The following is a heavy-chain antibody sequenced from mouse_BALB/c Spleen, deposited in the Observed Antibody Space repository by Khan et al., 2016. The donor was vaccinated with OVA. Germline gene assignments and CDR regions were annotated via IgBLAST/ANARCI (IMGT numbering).Heavy chain of an antibody. V-gene: IGHV1-9*01. J-gene: IGHJ2*01. D-gene: IGHD1-1*01. CDR2: ILPGSGSS. CDR1: GYTFSSYW. Sequence: VQLQESGAELMKPGASVKISCKATGYTFSSYWLEWVKQRPGHGLKWIGEILPGSGSSNYNEKFKGKATFTADISSKTIYMQLSSLTSEDSAVYYCARVNYGSRDYFDYWGQGTTLTVSS. CDR3: ARVNYGSRDYFDY.